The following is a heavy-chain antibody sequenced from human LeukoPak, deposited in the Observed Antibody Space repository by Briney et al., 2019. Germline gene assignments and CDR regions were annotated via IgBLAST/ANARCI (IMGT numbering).Heavy chain of an antibody. CDR2: INHSGST. Sequence: SETLSLTCAVYGGTFSGYYWSWIRQPPGKGLEWVGEINHSGSTNYNPSLKSRVTISGDTSKNQFYLKMSSLTAADTAVYYCARGGGNIAAAGSNWFDPWGQGTLVTVSS. D-gene: IGHD6-13*01. J-gene: IGHJ5*02. V-gene: IGHV4-34*01. CDR1: GGTFSGYY. CDR3: ARGGGNIAAAGSNWFDP.